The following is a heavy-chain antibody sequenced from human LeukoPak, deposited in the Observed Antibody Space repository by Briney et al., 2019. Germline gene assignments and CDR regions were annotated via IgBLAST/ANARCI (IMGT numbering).Heavy chain of an antibody. CDR1: GFTFSDNY. D-gene: IGHD3-10*01. J-gene: IGHJ1*01. CDR3: AKDSYGSGRNFQH. V-gene: IGHV3-11*04. CDR2: ISSSGRTI. Sequence: GGSLRLSCAASGFTFSDNYMSWIRQAPGKGLEWISYISSSGRTIYYADSVKGRLTISRDNAKNTLYLQMNSLRAEDTAVYYCAKDSYGSGRNFQHWGQGTLVTVSS.